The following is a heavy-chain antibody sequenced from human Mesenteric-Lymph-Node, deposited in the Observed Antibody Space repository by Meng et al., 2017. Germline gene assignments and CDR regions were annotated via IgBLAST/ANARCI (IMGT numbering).Heavy chain of an antibody. CDR1: GFTFRDYA. CDR3: AKVTVRQWLMTRYFDH. V-gene: IGHV3-23*01. Sequence: GGSLRLSCNASGFTFRDYAMSWVRQAPGKGLEWVSNISSSGVSTYYADFVEGRFTISRDNSKETVFLQMNNLRDDDTAVYYCAKVTVRQWLMTRYFDHWGQGTLVTVSS. D-gene: IGHD3-22*01. CDR2: ISSSGVST. J-gene: IGHJ4*02.